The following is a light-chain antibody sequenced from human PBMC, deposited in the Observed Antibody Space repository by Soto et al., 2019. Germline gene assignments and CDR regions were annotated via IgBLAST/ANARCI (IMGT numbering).Light chain of an antibody. Sequence: DIQITQSPSTRSASVGDRVTITCRASQSISSWLAWYRQKPGKAPKILIYDASSLESGVPSMFSGSGSGTDFTLTISSLQTEDFATDYCPQSHSFTRTFGQGTKVDI. J-gene: IGKJ1*01. CDR2: DAS. CDR3: PQSHSFTRT. CDR1: QSISSW. V-gene: IGKV1-5*01.